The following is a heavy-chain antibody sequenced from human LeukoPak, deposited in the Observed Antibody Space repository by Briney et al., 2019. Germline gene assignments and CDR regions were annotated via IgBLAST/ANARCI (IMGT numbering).Heavy chain of an antibody. Sequence: SETLSLTCTVSRGSIVGYFWTWVRQPPGKGLECIGNIRFSGATSYNPSLESRVTISVDSSKSQIFLNLRSVTTADTAVYYCAGGNGWHDYWGQGTLVTVSS. CDR2: IRFSGAT. V-gene: IGHV4-59*01. CDR3: AGGNGWHDY. D-gene: IGHD6-19*01. J-gene: IGHJ4*02. CDR1: RGSIVGYF.